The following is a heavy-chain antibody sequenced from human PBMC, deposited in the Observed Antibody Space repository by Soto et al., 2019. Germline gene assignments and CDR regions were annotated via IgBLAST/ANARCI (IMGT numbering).Heavy chain of an antibody. Sequence: QVQLVESGGGVVQPGRSLRLSCAASGFTFSSYGMHWVRQAPGKGLEWVAVIWYDGSNKYYADSVKGRFTISRDNSKNTLYLQMNSLRADDTAVYYCERGVVASDYWRQGTLLTVSS. CDR2: IWYDGSNK. J-gene: IGHJ4*02. D-gene: IGHD2-15*01. CDR3: ERGVVASDY. V-gene: IGHV3-33*01. CDR1: GFTFSSYG.